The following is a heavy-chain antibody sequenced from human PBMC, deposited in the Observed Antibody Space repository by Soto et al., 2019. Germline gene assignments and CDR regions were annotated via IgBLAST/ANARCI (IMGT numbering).Heavy chain of an antibody. J-gene: IGHJ6*02. D-gene: IGHD3-16*01. Sequence: HSETLSLTCPVSGDSISSGNKYWSWIRQAPGKGLEWIGYIFSSWTTYYNPSPKSLLTMSLDTSQDQFSLRLGSVTDADSAVYYCARVPSPFDYYYAMDVWGQGTKGT. CDR2: IFSSWTT. CDR3: ARVPSPFDYYYAMDV. V-gene: IGHV4-30-4*01. CDR1: GDSISSGNKY.